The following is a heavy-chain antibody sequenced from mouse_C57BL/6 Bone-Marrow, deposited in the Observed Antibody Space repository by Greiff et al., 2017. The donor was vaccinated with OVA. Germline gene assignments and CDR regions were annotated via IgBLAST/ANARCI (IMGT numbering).Heavy chain of an antibody. CDR2: ISNGGGST. Sequence: VQLKESGGGLVQPGGSLKLSCAASGFTFSDYYMYWVRQTPEKRLEWVAYISNGGGSTYYPDTVKGRFTISRDNAKNTLYLQMSRLKSEDTAMYYCARQGYYEFAYWGQGTLVTVSA. D-gene: IGHD2-3*01. V-gene: IGHV5-12*01. CDR3: ARQGYYEFAY. CDR1: GFTFSDYY. J-gene: IGHJ3*01.